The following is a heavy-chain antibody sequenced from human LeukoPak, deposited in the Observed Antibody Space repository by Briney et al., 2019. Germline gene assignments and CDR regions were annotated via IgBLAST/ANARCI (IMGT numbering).Heavy chain of an antibody. CDR2: IYTSGST. V-gene: IGHV4-4*07. J-gene: IGHJ4*02. Sequence: SETLSLTCTASGGSISSYYWSWIRQPAGKGLEWIGRIYTSGSTNYNASLKSRVSMSVDTSKNQFSLKLSSVTAADTAVFYCARENSGSYREFDYWGQGTLVTVSS. D-gene: IGHD1-26*01. CDR1: GGSISSYY. CDR3: ARENSGSYREFDY.